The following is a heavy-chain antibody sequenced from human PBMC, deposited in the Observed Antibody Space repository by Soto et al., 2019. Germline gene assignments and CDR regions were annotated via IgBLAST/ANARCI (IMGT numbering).Heavy chain of an antibody. Sequence: EVQLVESGGSLVQPGGSLRLSCAAPGFTFSTYSMNWVRQAPGKGLEWISYISSSSDIIYYADSVKGRFTISRDNAKNSLFLQMNSLRDDDTAVYYCARPYSNRWSIFYGLDVWGQGTTVTVSS. CDR3: ARPYSNRWSIFYGLDV. CDR2: ISSSSDII. J-gene: IGHJ6*02. V-gene: IGHV3-48*02. D-gene: IGHD6-13*01. CDR1: GFTFSTYS.